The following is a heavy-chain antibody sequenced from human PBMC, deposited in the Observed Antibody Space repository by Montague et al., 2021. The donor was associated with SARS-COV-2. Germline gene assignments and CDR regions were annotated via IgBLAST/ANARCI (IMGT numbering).Heavy chain of an antibody. CDR2: ISTDGSTT. CDR1: GFTFSSYW. J-gene: IGHJ4*02. V-gene: IGHV3-74*01. CDR3: ARVLGRGAPEYFDY. Sequence: SLRLSFAASGFTFSSYWMHWVRQAPGKGLVWLSRISTDGSTTSYADSVKGRFTISRDNAKNTLYLQMNSLRAEDTAVYYCARVLGRGAPEYFDYWGQGTLVTVSS. D-gene: IGHD1-14*01.